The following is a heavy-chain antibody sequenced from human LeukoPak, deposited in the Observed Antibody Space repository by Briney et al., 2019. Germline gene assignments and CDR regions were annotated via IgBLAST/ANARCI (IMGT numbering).Heavy chain of an antibody. CDR1: GYTFTGYY. J-gene: IGHJ4*02. Sequence: ASVKVSCKASGYTFTGYYMHWVRQAPGQGLEWMGWINPNSGGTNYAQKFQGRVTMTRDTSISTAYMELSRLRSDDTAVYYCARDSGSTYYYDSSGYYDYWGQGTPVTVSS. CDR3: ARDSGSTYYYDSSGYYDY. CDR2: INPNSGGT. V-gene: IGHV1-2*02. D-gene: IGHD3-22*01.